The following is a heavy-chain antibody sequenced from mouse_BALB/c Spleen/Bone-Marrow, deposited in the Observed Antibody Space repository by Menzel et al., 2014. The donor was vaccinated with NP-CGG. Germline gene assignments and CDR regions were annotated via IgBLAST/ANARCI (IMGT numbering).Heavy chain of an antibody. CDR3: ARGHDGYRTWFAY. CDR1: GYSFTDYN. J-gene: IGHJ3*01. CDR2: IDPSYGGT. Sequence: EVQLQPSGPELEKPGASVTMSCKASGYSFTDYNMNWVKQSNGKSLEWIGNIDPSYGGTTYNQKFKGKATLTVDKSSSTVYMQLKSLTSEDSAVYYCARGHDGYRTWFAYWGQGTLVTVSA. V-gene: IGHV1-39*01. D-gene: IGHD2-3*01.